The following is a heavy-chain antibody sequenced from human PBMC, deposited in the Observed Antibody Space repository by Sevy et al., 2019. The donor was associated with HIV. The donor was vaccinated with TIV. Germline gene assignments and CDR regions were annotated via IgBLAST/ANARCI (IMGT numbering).Heavy chain of an antibody. CDR2: ISGSGGST. V-gene: IGHV3-23*01. D-gene: IGHD2-8*02. J-gene: IGHJ6*02. CDR3: AKVRGGYCTGGVCPEVPYYYYGMDV. Sequence: GGSLRLSCAASGFTFSSYAMSWVRQAPGKGLEWVSAISGSGGSTYYADSVKGRFTISRDNSKNTLYLQMNSLRAEDAAVYYCAKVRGGYCTGGVCPEVPYYYYGMDVWGQGTTVTVSS. CDR1: GFTFSSYA.